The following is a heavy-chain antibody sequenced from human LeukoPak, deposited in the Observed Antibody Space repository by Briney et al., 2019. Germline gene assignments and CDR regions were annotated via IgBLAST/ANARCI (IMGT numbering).Heavy chain of an antibody. J-gene: IGHJ3*02. CDR2: IRHDNSDK. V-gene: IGHV3-30*02. CDR3: AREGVDAFDI. Sequence: GGSLRLSCAASGFIFSGYGMHWVRQAPGKGLEWVAFIRHDNSDKFYADSVKGRFTISSDKSKNTLYLQMNSLRPEDTAVYYCAREGVDAFDIWGQGTMVTVSS. CDR1: GFIFSGYG.